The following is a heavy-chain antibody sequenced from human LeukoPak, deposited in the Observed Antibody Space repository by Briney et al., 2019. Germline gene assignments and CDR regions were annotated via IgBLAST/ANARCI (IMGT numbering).Heavy chain of an antibody. Sequence: GGSLRLSCAASGFTFSSSAMSWVRRAPGKGLQWVSSISGSGDRTYYADSVKGRFTISRDNSKNTLYLQMNSLRAEDTAVYCAKSPGGRHHNWGQGTLVTVSS. J-gene: IGHJ4*02. CDR1: GFTFSSSA. CDR2: ISGSGDRT. D-gene: IGHD3-16*01. CDR3: AKSPGGRHHN. V-gene: IGHV3-23*01.